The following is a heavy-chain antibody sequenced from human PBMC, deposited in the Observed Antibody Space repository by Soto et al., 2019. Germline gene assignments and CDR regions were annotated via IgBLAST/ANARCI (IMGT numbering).Heavy chain of an antibody. D-gene: IGHD2-2*01. CDR1: GFTFSTYT. V-gene: IGHV3-21*01. J-gene: IGHJ6*01. Sequence: VGSLRLSCAASGFTFSTYTMNWVRHAPGKGLEWVSSTDSSGRHIYYADSVKGRFTISRDNAKNSLYLQMNSLRAEDTAVFYCARESTNIHYFKGMEVWGQGTSVTVXS. CDR3: ARESTNIHYFKGMEV. CDR2: TDSSGRHI.